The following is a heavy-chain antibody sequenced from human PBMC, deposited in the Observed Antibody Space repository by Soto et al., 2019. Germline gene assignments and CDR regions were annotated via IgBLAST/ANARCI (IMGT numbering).Heavy chain of an antibody. V-gene: IGHV1-58*01. Sequence: QMQLVQSGPEVKKPGTSVKVSCKASGFTFTSSAVQWVRQARGQRLEWIGWIVVGSGNTNYAQKFQERVTNTSDMSKSTAYMELISLRAEDTSVYYCAAGRYYDFCSGDYSYWGQGTLVTVSS. J-gene: IGHJ4*02. CDR2: IVVGSGNT. CDR1: GFTFTSSA. D-gene: IGHD3-3*01. CDR3: AAGRYYDFCSGDYSY.